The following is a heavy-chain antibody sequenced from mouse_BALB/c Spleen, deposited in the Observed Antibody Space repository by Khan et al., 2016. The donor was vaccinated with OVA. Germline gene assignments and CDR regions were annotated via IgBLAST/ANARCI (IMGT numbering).Heavy chain of an antibody. CDR2: ISYSGST. V-gene: IGHV3-2*02. D-gene: IGHD3-3*01. J-gene: IGHJ3*01. Sequence: EAQLVESGPGLVKPSQSLSLTCTVTGYSITSDYAWNWIRQFPGNKLEWMGYISYSGSTSYTPSLKSRISITRDTSKNQFFLQLNSVTTEDTATYYCTRGRTYWGQGTLVTVSA. CDR3: TRGRTY. CDR1: GYSITSDYA.